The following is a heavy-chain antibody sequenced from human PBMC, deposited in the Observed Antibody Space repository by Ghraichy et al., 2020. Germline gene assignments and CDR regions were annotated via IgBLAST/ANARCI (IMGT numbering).Heavy chain of an antibody. CDR2: ISGTGDE. V-gene: IGHV3-23*01. CDR1: GFTFSDYP. CDR3: ARQNWGLPGS. D-gene: IGHD7-27*01. J-gene: IGHJ4*02. Sequence: GGSLRLSCEASGFTFSDYPMNWVRQAAGRGLEWVAGISGTGDEHYADSAKGRFSVSRDNSQNTVYLHLNNLRVDDTAVYYCARQNWGLPGSWGQGTLVTVSS.